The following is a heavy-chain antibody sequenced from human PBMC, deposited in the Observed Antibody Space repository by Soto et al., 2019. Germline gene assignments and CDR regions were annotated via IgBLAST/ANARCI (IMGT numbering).Heavy chain of an antibody. CDR1: GGSISSYY. V-gene: IGHV4-59*08. J-gene: IGHJ3*02. D-gene: IGHD2-21*01. Sequence: SETLSLTCTVSGGSISSYYWSWIRQPPGKGLEWIGYIYYSGSTNYNPSLKSRVTISVDTSKNQFSLKLSSVTAADTAVYYCARHRIDDAFYIWGQGTMVTVSS. CDR2: IYYSGST. CDR3: ARHRIDDAFYI.